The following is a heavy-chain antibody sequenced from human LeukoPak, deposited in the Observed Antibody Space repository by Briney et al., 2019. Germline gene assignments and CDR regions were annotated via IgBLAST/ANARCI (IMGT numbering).Heavy chain of an antibody. D-gene: IGHD3-16*01. CDR2: ISYSGST. Sequence: SETLSLTCTVSGGSISSSSYFWGWIRQPPGQGPEWIGSISYSGSTYYNPSLKSRVTISVDTSKNQLSLKLSSVTAADTAVYYCARQYDYVWGRLSGSRFDYWGQGTLVTVSS. CDR3: ARQYDYVWGRLSGSRFDY. CDR1: GGSISSSSYF. J-gene: IGHJ4*02. V-gene: IGHV4-39*07.